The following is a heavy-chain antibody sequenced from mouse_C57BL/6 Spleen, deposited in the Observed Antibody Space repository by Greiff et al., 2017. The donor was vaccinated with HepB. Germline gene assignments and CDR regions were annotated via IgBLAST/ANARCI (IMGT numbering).Heavy chain of an antibody. J-gene: IGHJ3*01. Sequence: QVQLQQSGPELVKPGASVKISCKASGYAFSSSWMNWVKQRPGKGLEWIGRIYPGDGDTNYNGTFKGKATLTADKSSSTAYMQLSSLTSEDSAVYFCASRGDYGSSYAFAYWGQGTLVTVSA. D-gene: IGHD1-1*01. V-gene: IGHV1-82*01. CDR3: ASRGDYGSSYAFAY. CDR1: GYAFSSSW. CDR2: IYPGDGDT.